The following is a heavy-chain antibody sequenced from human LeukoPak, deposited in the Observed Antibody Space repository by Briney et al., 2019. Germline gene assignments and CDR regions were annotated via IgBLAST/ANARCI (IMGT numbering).Heavy chain of an antibody. V-gene: IGHV4-59*12. Sequence: SETLSLTCTVSGGSISSYYWSWIRQPPGKGLEWIGYIYYSGSTNYNPSLKSRVTISVDRSKNQFSLKLTSVTAADTAIYYCARDGYRTVGDYWGQGTLVTVSS. CDR3: ARDGYRTVGDY. D-gene: IGHD5-18*01. CDR1: GGSISSYY. CDR2: IYYSGST. J-gene: IGHJ4*02.